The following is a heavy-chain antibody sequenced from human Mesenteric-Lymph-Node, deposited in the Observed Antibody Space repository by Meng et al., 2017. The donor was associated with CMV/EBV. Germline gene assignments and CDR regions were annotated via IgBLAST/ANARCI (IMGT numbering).Heavy chain of an antibody. Sequence: GSLRLSCAASGFTFSSYSMNWVRQAPGKGLEWVSSISSSSSYIYYADSVKGRFTISRDNAKNSLYLQMNSLRAEDTAVYYCARDYDFSDAFDIWGQGTMVTVSS. V-gene: IGHV3-21*01. D-gene: IGHD3-3*01. CDR1: GFTFSSYS. CDR3: ARDYDFSDAFDI. J-gene: IGHJ3*02. CDR2: ISSSSSYI.